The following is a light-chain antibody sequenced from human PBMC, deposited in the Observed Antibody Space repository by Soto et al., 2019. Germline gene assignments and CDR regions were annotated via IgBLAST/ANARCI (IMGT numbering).Light chain of an antibody. CDR1: QSVSSSY. Sequence: EIVLTQSPGTLSLSPGERATLSFRASQSVSSSYLAWYQQKPGQAPRLLIYGASSRATGIPDRFRGSGSGTDFPLTISRLASEDFAVYYCKQYDSSTETFGQGTKVDIK. J-gene: IGKJ1*01. CDR3: KQYDSSTET. CDR2: GAS. V-gene: IGKV3-20*01.